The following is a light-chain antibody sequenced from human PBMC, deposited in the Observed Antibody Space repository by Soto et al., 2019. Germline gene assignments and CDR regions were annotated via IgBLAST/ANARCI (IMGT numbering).Light chain of an antibody. CDR2: GAS. CDR1: QSVSSN. CDR3: QQYNNWPRRT. Sequence: EIVMTQSPATLSVSPGERATLSCRASQSVSSNLAWYQQKPGQAPRLLIYGASTRATGIPARFSGSGSGTEFTLTISSLQSEDFAVYSCQQYNNWPRRTFGGGTKVEIK. V-gene: IGKV3-15*01. J-gene: IGKJ4*01.